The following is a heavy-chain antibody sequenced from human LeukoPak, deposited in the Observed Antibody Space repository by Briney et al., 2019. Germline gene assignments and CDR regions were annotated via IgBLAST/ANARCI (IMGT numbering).Heavy chain of an antibody. J-gene: IGHJ4*02. V-gene: IGHV3-23*01. CDR1: GFTFSSYA. D-gene: IGHD3-10*01. CDR3: EGYYYGSGSPDY. CDR2: ISGSGGST. Sequence: GGSLRLSCAASGFTFSSYAMSWVRQAPGKGLEWVSAISGSGGSTYYADSVKGRFTISRDNSKNTLYLQMNSLRAEHTAVYYCEGYYYGSGSPDYWGQGTLVTVSS.